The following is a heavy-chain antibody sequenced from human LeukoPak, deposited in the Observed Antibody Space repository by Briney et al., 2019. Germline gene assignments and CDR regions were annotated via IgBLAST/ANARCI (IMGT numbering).Heavy chain of an antibody. CDR3: LYRGYSYGYDY. V-gene: IGHV3-30*04. J-gene: IGHJ4*02. Sequence: GGSLRLSCAASVFTFSSYAMHWVRQAPGKGLEWVAVISYDGSNKYYADSVKGRFTISRDNSKNTLYLQMNSLRAEDTAVYYCLYRGYSYGYDYWGQGTLVTVSS. D-gene: IGHD5-18*01. CDR1: VFTFSSYA. CDR2: ISYDGSNK.